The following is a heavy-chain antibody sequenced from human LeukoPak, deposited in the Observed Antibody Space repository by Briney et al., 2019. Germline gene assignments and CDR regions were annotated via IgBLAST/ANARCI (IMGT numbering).Heavy chain of an antibody. CDR3: ANVLTSSGWFFGNHELSY. V-gene: IGHV3-23*01. Sequence: GGSLRLSCAASGFSFSTYAMSWVRQAPGMGLEWVSAISGSGERAYYADPVRGRFTISRDNSKNTLYLQMSSLRAEDTAVYYCANVLTSSGWFFGNHELSYWGQGTLVTVSS. CDR1: GFSFSTYA. CDR2: ISGSGERA. D-gene: IGHD6-19*01. J-gene: IGHJ4*02.